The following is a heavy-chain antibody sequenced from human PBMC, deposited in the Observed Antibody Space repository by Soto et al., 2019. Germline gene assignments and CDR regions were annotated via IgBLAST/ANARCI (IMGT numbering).Heavy chain of an antibody. J-gene: IGHJ4*02. CDR2: ISESGGST. D-gene: IGHD6-13*01. V-gene: IGHV3-23*01. CDR1: GFSFSDYA. Sequence: GGSLRLSCAASGFSFSDYAMSWVRQSPGKGLEWVSVISESGGSTHYADSVRGRFTVSRDNSKNSLSLRMNSLRDEDTAVYFCAKRSPYSSGWYSPIFDYWGQGALVTAPQ. CDR3: AKRSPYSSGWYSPIFDY.